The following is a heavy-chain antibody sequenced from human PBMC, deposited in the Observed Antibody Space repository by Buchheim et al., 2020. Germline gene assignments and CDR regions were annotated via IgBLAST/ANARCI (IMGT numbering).Heavy chain of an antibody. CDR2: ISGSSSTI. CDR1: GFTFSSYG. V-gene: IGHV3-48*01. J-gene: IGHJ4*02. D-gene: IGHD2-21*02. CDR3: ARDSGGGDEDY. Sequence: EVQLVESGGGLVSPGGSLRLSCAASGFTFSSYGMNWVRQAPGKGLEWVSFISGSSSTIYYTASVKGRFTISRDNSKNSVYLQMNSLRAEDTAVYYCARDSGGGDEDYWGQGTL.